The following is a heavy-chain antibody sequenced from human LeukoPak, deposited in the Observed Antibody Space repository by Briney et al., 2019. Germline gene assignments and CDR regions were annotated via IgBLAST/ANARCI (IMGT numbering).Heavy chain of an antibody. CDR1: GYTFTGYY. CDR2: IDPNSGGT. V-gene: IGHV1-2*02. Sequence: GASVKVSCKASGYTFTGYYMHWVRQAPGQGLGWMGWIDPNSGGTNYAQKFQGRVTMTRDTSISTAYMELSRLRSDDTAVYYCARVGEYGSGSYSDYYYGMDVWGQGTTVTVSS. CDR3: ARVGEYGSGSYSDYYYGMDV. J-gene: IGHJ6*02. D-gene: IGHD3-10*01.